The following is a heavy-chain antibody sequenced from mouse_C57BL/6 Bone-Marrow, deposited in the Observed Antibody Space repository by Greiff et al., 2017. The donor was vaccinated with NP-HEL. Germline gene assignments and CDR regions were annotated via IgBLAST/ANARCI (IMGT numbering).Heavy chain of an antibody. CDR2: IYPRDGST. J-gene: IGHJ4*01. CDR3: ARSTMVTTGHYYAMDY. V-gene: IGHV1-85*01. CDR1: GYTFTSYD. D-gene: IGHD2-2*01. Sequence: VQLQQSGPELVKPGASVKLSCEASGYTFTSYDINWVKQRPGQGLEWIGWIYPRDGSTKYNEKFKGKATLTVDTSSSTAYMELHSLTSEDSAVYFCARSTMVTTGHYYAMDYWGQGTSVTVSS.